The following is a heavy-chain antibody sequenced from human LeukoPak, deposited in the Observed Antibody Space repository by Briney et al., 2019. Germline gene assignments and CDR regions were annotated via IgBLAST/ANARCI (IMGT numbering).Heavy chain of an antibody. Sequence: ASVKVSCKASGYTFTGYYMHWVRQAPGQGLEWMGWINPNSGGTNYAQKFQGGVTMTRDTSISTAYMELSRLRSDDTAVYYCARDHSSSWYYFDYWGQGTLVTVSS. D-gene: IGHD6-13*01. CDR2: INPNSGGT. CDR1: GYTFTGYY. J-gene: IGHJ4*02. V-gene: IGHV1-2*02. CDR3: ARDHSSSWYYFDY.